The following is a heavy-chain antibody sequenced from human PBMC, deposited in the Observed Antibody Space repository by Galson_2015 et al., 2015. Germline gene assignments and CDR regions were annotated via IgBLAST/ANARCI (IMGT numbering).Heavy chain of an antibody. CDR1: GFTFSSYA. CDR2: IGDSGANT. D-gene: IGHD2-15*01. CDR3: ARGGPYSSGGNCRGVLDS. J-gene: IGHJ4*02. Sequence: SLRLSCAVSGFTFSSYAMGWVRQAPGTGLEGVSSIGDSGANTKYADSVKGRFTISRDNSKNTLYLQMNSLRGDDTAVYYCARGGPYSSGGNCRGVLDSSGQGTLVTVSS. V-gene: IGHV3-23*01.